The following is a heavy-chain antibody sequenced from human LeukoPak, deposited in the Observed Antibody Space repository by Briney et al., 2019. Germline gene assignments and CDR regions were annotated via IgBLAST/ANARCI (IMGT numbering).Heavy chain of an antibody. V-gene: IGHV4-59*01. CDR3: ARVAGQNYYYYGMDV. Sequence: LETLSLTCTVSGGSISGYYWSWIRQPPGKGLEWIGYIYYSGSTNYNPSLKSRVTISVDTSRNQFSLKLSSVTAADTAVYYCARVAGQNYYYYGMDVWGQGTTVTVSS. J-gene: IGHJ6*02. CDR2: IYYSGST. CDR1: GGSISGYY. D-gene: IGHD6-19*01.